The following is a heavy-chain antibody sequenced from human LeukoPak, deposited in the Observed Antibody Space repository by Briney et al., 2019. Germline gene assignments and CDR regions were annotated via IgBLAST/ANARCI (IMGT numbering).Heavy chain of an antibody. CDR1: GGSVSSGSYY. CDR2: IYYSGST. J-gene: IGHJ4*02. CDR3: AREQAAADPYFDY. V-gene: IGHV4-61*01. D-gene: IGHD6-13*01. Sequence: SETLSLTCTVSGGSVSSGSYYWSWIWQPPGKGLEWIGYIYYSGSTNYNPSLKSRVTISVDTSKNQFSLKLSSVTAADTAVYYCAREQAAADPYFDYWGQGTLVTVSS.